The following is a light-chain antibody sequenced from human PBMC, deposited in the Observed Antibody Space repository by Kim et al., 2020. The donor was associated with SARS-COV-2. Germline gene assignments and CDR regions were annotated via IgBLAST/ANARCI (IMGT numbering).Light chain of an antibody. V-gene: IGLV4-69*01. CDR2: LNSDGSH. CDR3: QTWGTVV. CDR1: SGNSSYA. Sequence: LGASVKLTCTLSSGNSSYASAWHQQQPEKGPRYLMKLNSDGSHSKGDGIPDRFSGSSSGAERYLTISSLQSEDEADYYCQTWGTVVFGGGTQLTVL. J-gene: IGLJ2*01.